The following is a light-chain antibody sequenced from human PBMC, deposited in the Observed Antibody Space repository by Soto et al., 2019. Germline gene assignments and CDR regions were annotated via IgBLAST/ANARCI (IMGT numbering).Light chain of an antibody. Sequence: VVMTQSPLSLPTTPGEPASISCRSNQSRFYSDGIAYFRWFQQRPGRSPRRLIYKASNRDSGVPARFRGSGSGTDFALKISSVEPEDVAVYYCMPPTNWPITVGPATRLEI. CDR1: QSRFYSDGIAY. V-gene: IGKV2-30*01. CDR3: MPPTNWPIT. CDR2: KAS. J-gene: IGKJ5*01.